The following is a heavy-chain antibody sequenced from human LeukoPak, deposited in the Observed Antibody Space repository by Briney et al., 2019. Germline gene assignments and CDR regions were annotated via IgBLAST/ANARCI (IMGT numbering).Heavy chain of an antibody. Sequence: ASVKVSCKPSGYTFIGDYMHWLRQAPGQGLEWMGWINPNSGGTNYAQKFQGRVTMTTDTSINTASTELTRLRSDDTAVYYCARGGSGGYDSPLDYWGQGTLVTVSS. V-gene: IGHV1-2*02. D-gene: IGHD5-12*01. CDR2: INPNSGGT. CDR3: ARGGSGGYDSPLDY. J-gene: IGHJ4*02. CDR1: GYTFIGDY.